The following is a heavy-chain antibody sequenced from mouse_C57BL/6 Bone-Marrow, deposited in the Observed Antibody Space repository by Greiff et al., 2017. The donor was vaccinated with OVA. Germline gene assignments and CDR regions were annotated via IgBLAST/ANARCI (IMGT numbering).Heavy chain of an antibody. J-gene: IGHJ4*01. Sequence: VKLVESGPELVKPGASVKLSCKASGYTFTSYDINWVKQRPGQGLEWIGWIYPRDGSTKYNEKFKGKATLTVDTSSSTAYMELHSLTSEDSAVYFCARYAVDYWGQGTSVTVSS. CDR3: ARYAVDY. V-gene: IGHV1-85*01. CDR1: GYTFTSYD. CDR2: IYPRDGST.